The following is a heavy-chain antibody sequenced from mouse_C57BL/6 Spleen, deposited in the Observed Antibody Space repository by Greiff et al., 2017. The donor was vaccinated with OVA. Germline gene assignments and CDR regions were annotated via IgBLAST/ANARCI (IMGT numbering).Heavy chain of an antibody. CDR1: GYAFSSSW. D-gene: IGHD1-1*01. CDR2: IDPGDGDT. V-gene: IGHV1-82*01. CDR3: ARSYYYGSSWFAY. Sequence: VQLQQSGPELVKPGASVKLSCKASGYAFSSSWMNWVKQRPGKGLEWIGRIDPGDGDTNYNGKFKGKATLTADKSSSTAYMELSSLTSEDSAVYFCARSYYYGSSWFAYWGQGTLVTVSA. J-gene: IGHJ3*01.